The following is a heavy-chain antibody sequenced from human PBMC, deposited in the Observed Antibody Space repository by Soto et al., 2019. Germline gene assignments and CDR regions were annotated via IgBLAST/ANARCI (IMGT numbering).Heavy chain of an antibody. CDR2: IYHSGST. J-gene: IGHJ4*02. Sequence: QVQLQESGPGLVKPSGTLSLTCAVSGGSISSSNWWSWVRQPPGKGLEWIGEIYHSGSTNYNPSLKRRVTISVATSKNQFSLKLSSVTAADTAVYYCARSTRSGTTFDYWGQGTLVTVSS. D-gene: IGHD4-17*01. CDR3: ARSTRSGTTFDY. V-gene: IGHV4-4*02. CDR1: GGSISSSNW.